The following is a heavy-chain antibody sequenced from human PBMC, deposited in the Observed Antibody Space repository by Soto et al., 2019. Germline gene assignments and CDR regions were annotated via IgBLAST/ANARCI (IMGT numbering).Heavy chain of an antibody. CDR3: ARQSSGWYNWFDP. J-gene: IGHJ5*02. CDR1: GGSLSNSY. CDR2: VSHSGTT. V-gene: IGHV4-59*08. Sequence: SETLSLTCTVSGGSLSNSYWSWIRQSPGKGPEWIGYVSHSGTTNYNPSLESRVTMSIDTSKNQFSLKLSSVTAAETAVYYCARQSSGWYNWFDPWSQGTLVTVSS. D-gene: IGHD6-19*01.